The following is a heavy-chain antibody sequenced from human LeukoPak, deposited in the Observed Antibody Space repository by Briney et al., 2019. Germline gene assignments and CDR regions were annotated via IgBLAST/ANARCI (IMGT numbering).Heavy chain of an antibody. J-gene: IGHJ4*02. V-gene: IGHV1-2*06. Sequence: ASVKVSCKASGYTFTGYYMHWVRQAPGQGLEWMGRINPNSGGTNYAQKFQGRVTMTRDTSISTAYMELSRLRSDDTAVYYFARSGYSYVSIDYWGQGTLVTVSS. CDR2: INPNSGGT. CDR3: ARSGYSYVSIDY. D-gene: IGHD5-18*01. CDR1: GYTFTGYY.